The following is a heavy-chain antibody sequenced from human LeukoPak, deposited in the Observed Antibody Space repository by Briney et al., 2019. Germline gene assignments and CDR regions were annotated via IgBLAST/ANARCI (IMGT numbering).Heavy chain of an antibody. CDR3: ARHPSIAAVSMDV. CDR1: GGSISSSSYY. J-gene: IGHJ6*02. D-gene: IGHD6-6*01. Sequence: PSETLSLTCTVSGGSISSSSYYWGWIRQPPGKGLEWIGSIYYSGSTYYNPSLKSRVTISVDTSKNQLSLKLSSVTAADTAVYYCARHPSIAAVSMDVWGQGTTVTVSS. CDR2: IYYSGST. V-gene: IGHV4-39*01.